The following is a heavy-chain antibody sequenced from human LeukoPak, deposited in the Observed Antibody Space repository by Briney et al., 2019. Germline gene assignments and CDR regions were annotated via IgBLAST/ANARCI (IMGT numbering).Heavy chain of an antibody. CDR2: IYYSGST. J-gene: IGHJ4*02. CDR1: GGSISSYY. Sequence: SETLSLTCTVSGGSISSYYWSWIRQPPGKGLEWIGYIYYSGSTNYNPSLKSRVTISVDTSKNQFSLKLSSATAADTAVYYCARGIYDILTGYLYYFDYWGQGTLVTVSS. D-gene: IGHD3-9*01. CDR3: ARGIYDILTGYLYYFDY. V-gene: IGHV4-59*01.